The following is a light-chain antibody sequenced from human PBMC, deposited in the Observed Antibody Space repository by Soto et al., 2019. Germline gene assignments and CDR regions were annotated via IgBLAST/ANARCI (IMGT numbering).Light chain of an antibody. CDR3: SSYTSSSSDV. CDR2: EVS. V-gene: IGLV2-14*01. Sequence: QSVLTQPASVSGSPGQSITISCTGTSSDVGVYNYVSWYQQHQGKAPKLMIYEVSNRPSGVSNRFSGSKSGNTASLTISGLQAEDEDDYYCSSYTSSSSDVFGTGTKVTVL. J-gene: IGLJ1*01. CDR1: SSDVGVYNY.